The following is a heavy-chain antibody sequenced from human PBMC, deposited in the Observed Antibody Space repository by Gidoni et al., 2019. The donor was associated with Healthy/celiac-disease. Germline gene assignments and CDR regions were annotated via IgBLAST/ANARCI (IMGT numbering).Heavy chain of an antibody. D-gene: IGHD2-2*01. CDR1: GYSISSGYY. CDR2: IYHSGST. V-gene: IGHV4-38-2*01. Sequence: QVQLQESGPGLVKPSETLSLTCAVSGYSISSGYYWGWIRQPPGKGLEWIGSIYHSGSTYYNPSLKSRVTISVDTSKNQFSLKLSSVTAADTAVYYCARATSWSPYWFDPWGQGTLVTVSS. CDR3: ARATSWSPYWFDP. J-gene: IGHJ5*02.